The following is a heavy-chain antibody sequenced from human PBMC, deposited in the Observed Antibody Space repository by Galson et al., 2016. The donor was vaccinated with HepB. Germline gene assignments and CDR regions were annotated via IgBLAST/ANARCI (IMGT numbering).Heavy chain of an antibody. Sequence: SETLSLTCAVSGASINSLGHYWAWIRQSPGKGLEWIGSIYHGGTTYYNASLKGRVSISVDTSKHQFSLTLTSVTATDTAFYFCARQEGSWRSGFDPWGQGTLVTVSS. CDR1: GASINSLGHY. CDR3: ARQEGSWRSGFDP. V-gene: IGHV4-39*01. D-gene: IGHD1-14*01. J-gene: IGHJ5*02. CDR2: IYHGGTT.